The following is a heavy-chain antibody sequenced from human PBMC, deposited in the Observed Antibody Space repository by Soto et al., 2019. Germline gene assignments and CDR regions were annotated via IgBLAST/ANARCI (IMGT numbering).Heavy chain of an antibody. CDR3: ASAVLYYYYYMDV. CDR2: IWYDGSNK. Sequence: GGSLRLSCAASGFTFSSYGMHWVRQAPGKGLEWVAVIWYDGSNKYYADSVKGRFTISRDNSKNTLYLQMNSLRAEDTAVYYCASAVLYYYYYMDVWGKGTTVTVSS. J-gene: IGHJ6*03. D-gene: IGHD2-8*01. CDR1: GFTFSSYG. V-gene: IGHV3-33*01.